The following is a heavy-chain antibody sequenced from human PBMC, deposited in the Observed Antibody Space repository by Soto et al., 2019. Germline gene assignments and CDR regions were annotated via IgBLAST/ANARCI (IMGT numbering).Heavy chain of an antibody. Sequence: ASVKVSCKASGYTFTSYGISWVRQAPGQGLEWMGWISAYNGNTNYAQKLQGRVTMTTDTSTSTAYMELRSLRSDDTAVYYCARVVPAQDYYYYGMDVWGQGTTVTVSS. CDR3: ARVVPAQDYYYYGMDV. CDR2: ISAYNGNT. V-gene: IGHV1-18*01. CDR1: GYTFTSYG. J-gene: IGHJ6*02. D-gene: IGHD2-2*01.